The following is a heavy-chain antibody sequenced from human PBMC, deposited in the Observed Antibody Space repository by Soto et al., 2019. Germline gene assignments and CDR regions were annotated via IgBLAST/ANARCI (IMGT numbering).Heavy chain of an antibody. CDR3: AKVRGSAAGMDSYYYGMDV. CDR1: GFTFSSYA. V-gene: IGHV3-23*01. J-gene: IGHJ6*02. CDR2: ISGSGGST. D-gene: IGHD6-13*01. Sequence: GGSLRLSCAASGFTFSSYAMSWVRQAPGKGLEWVSAISGSGGSTYYADSVKGRFTISRDNSKNTLYLQMNSLRAEDTAVYYCAKVRGSAAGMDSYYYGMDVWGQGTTVTVSS.